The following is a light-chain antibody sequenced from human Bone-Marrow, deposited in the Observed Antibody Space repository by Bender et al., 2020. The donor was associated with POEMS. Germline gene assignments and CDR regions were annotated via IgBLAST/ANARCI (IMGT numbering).Light chain of an antibody. CDR3: CSYAGSYIYV. Sequence: QSALTQPRSVSGSPGQSVTISCTGTSGEVGGINYVSWYQQHPGKAPKVMIHEVTKRPSGVPDRFSGSKSGNTASLTISGLQAEDEADYYCCSYAGSYIYVFGTGTKVTVL. CDR1: SGEVGGINY. V-gene: IGLV2-11*01. J-gene: IGLJ1*01. CDR2: EVT.